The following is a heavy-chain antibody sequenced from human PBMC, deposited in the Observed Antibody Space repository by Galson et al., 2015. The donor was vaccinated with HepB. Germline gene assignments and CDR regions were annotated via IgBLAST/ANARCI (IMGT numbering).Heavy chain of an antibody. Sequence: GSLRLSCATSGFIFSNAWMSWVRQAPGKGLEWVGRIKTKIDGGTTDYAAPVKGRFTISRDDSKDTLYLQMNSLKTEDTAVYYCTTDLSIFGVTSFQTEYFQHWGQGTLLTVSS. CDR1: GFIFSNAW. V-gene: IGHV3-15*01. J-gene: IGHJ1*01. CDR2: IKTKIDGGTT. D-gene: IGHD3-3*01. CDR3: TTDLSIFGVTSFQTEYFQH.